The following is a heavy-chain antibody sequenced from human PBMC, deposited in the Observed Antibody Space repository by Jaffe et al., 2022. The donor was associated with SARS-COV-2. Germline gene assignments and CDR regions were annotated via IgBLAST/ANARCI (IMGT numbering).Heavy chain of an antibody. J-gene: IGHJ4*02. Sequence: QVQLVQSGAEVKKPGASVKVSCKASGYTFTSYAMHWVRQAPGQRLEWMGWINAGNGNTKYSQKFQGRVTITRDTSASTAYMELSSLRSEDTAVYYCARGTGTRIIDYWGQGTLVTVSS. CDR3: ARGTGTRIIDY. V-gene: IGHV1-3*01. CDR2: INAGNGNT. CDR1: GYTFTSYA. D-gene: IGHD1-7*01.